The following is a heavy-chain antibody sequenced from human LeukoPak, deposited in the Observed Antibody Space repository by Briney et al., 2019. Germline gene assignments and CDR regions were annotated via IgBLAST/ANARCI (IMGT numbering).Heavy chain of an antibody. CDR3: ARGGYCGSTSCYIRGVDY. CDR1: GFTFSSYW. CDR2: INSDGSST. D-gene: IGHD2-2*02. J-gene: IGHJ4*02. Sequence: GGSLRLSCAASGFTFSSYWMHWVRQAPGKGLVWVSRINSDGSSTSYADSVKGRFTISRDNAKNTLYLQMNSLRAEDTAVYYCARGGYCGSTSCYIRGVDYWGQGTLVTVSS. V-gene: IGHV3-74*01.